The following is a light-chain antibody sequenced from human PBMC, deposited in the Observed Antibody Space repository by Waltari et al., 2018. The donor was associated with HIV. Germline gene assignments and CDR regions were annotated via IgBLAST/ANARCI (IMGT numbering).Light chain of an antibody. CDR3: QTWGTGILV. CDR2: LNSDGSH. CDR1: SRHSTYA. V-gene: IGLV4-69*01. J-gene: IGLJ3*02. Sequence: QLVLTQSPPASAPLGASAKLTCTLSSRHSTYAIAWHQQQPEKGPRYLMKLNSDGSHRKGDGIPDRFSGSSSGAERYLTISSLQSEDEADYYCQTWGTGILVFGGGTKLTVL.